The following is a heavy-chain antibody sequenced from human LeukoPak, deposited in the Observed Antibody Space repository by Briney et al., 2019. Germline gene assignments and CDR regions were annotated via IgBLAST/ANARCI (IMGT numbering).Heavy chain of an antibody. V-gene: IGHV1-2*02. Sequence: ASVKVSCKASGYTLTGYYMHWVRQAPGQGLEWMGWINPNSGGTNYAQKFQGRVTMTRDTSISTAYMELSRLRSDDTAVYYCARVLHGGKNFDYWGQGTLVTVSS. J-gene: IGHJ4*02. D-gene: IGHD4-23*01. CDR1: GYTLTGYY. CDR2: INPNSGGT. CDR3: ARVLHGGKNFDY.